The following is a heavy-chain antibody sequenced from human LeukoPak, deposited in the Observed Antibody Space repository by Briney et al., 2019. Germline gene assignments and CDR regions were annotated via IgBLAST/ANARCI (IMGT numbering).Heavy chain of an antibody. CDR2: INPADSDT. CDR1: GYIFTSNW. CDR3: ATVPRIPAVGNTEYFEY. J-gene: IGHJ1*01. V-gene: IGHV5-51*01. Sequence: GESLQISCKGSGYIFTSNWIAWVRQLPGKGLEWMGIINPADSDTRYSPSFQGQVTMSADKSISTAYLQRSSLQDSETAMDYGATVPRIPAVGNTEYFEYWGQGTLVSVSS. D-gene: IGHD6-25*01.